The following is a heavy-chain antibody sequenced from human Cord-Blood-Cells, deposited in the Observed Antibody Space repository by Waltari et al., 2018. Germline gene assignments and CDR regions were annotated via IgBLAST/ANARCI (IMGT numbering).Heavy chain of an antibody. D-gene: IGHD4-4*01. V-gene: IGHV3-53*01. CDR2: IYSCCST. J-gene: IGHJ6*02. Sequence: EVQRVESGGGLIQPGGSLRLSCAASGFTVSSNYMSWVGQSQGKGLEWCSGIYSCCSTYYEDSVKGRFTISRDNPKITPYLEMNSLRAEDTAVYYCARSYSNYYYYGMDVWGQGTTVTVSS. CDR1: GFTVSSNY. CDR3: ARSYSNYYYYGMDV.